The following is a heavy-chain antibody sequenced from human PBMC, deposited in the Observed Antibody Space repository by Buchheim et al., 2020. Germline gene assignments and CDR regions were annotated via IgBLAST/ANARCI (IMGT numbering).Heavy chain of an antibody. D-gene: IGHD3-3*01. CDR3: ARGQYDFWSGYYPYYYYYMDV. V-gene: IGHV4-31*03. CDR2: IYYSGST. Sequence: QVQLQESGPGLVKPSQTLSLTCTVSGGSISSGGYYWSWIRQHPGKGLEWIGYIYYSGSTYYNPSLKSRVTISVDTSKNQFSLKLSSVTAADTAVYYCARGQYDFWSGYYPYYYYYMDVWGKGTT. CDR1: GGSISSGGYY. J-gene: IGHJ6*03.